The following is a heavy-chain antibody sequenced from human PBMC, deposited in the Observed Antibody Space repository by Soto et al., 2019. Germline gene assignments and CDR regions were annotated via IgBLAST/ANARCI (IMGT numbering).Heavy chain of an antibody. D-gene: IGHD2-8*01. Sequence: EVQLLESGGGLVQPGGSLRLSCVASGFTFLSNAMSLVRQAPGKGLEWVSAISGDGADTYYADSVRGRFTISRDNSKNTLSLQMNSLRDEDTALYYCVKDFRCADWGQGTRVTVSS. CDR2: ISGDGADT. J-gene: IGHJ4*02. CDR1: GFTFLSNA. CDR3: VKDFRCAD. V-gene: IGHV3-23*01.